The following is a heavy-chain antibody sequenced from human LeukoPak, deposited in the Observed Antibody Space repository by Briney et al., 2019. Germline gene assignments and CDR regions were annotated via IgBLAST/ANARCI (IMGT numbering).Heavy chain of an antibody. D-gene: IGHD2-15*01. CDR1: GFTFSSYA. Sequence: PGGSLRLSCAASGFTFSSYAMHWVRQASGKGLEWVGRIRSKANSYATAYAASVKGRFTISRDDSKNTAYLQMNSLKTEDTAVYYCTRHGSESVAADYWGQGTLVTVSS. CDR2: IRSKANSYAT. V-gene: IGHV3-73*01. J-gene: IGHJ4*02. CDR3: TRHGSESVAADY.